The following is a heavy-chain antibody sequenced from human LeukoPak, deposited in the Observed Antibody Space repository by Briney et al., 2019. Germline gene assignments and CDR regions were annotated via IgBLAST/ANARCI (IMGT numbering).Heavy chain of an antibody. CDR1: GFTFSSYA. CDR3: ANPATFIAVAGNFQH. CDR2: ISGSGGTT. J-gene: IGHJ1*01. D-gene: IGHD6-19*01. V-gene: IGHV3-23*01. Sequence: GGSLRLSCEASGFTFSSYAMSWVRQTPGKGLDWVSVISGSGGTTDYAESVKGRFTSSRDNSKNMLYLQMNSLRAEDTAVYYCANPATFIAVAGNFQHWGQGTLVTVSS.